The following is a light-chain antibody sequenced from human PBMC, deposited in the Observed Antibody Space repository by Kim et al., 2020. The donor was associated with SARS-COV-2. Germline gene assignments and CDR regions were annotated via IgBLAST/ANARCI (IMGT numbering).Light chain of an antibody. V-gene: IGLV3-21*04. Sequence: SYELTQPPSVSVAPGQTAKITCGGTNIGIRSVHWYRQKPGQAPAVVIRYDSDRPSGIPERFSASNSGNTATLTITRAEAGDEADYYCQVWDSFTDHYVFG. CDR3: QVWDSFTDHYV. J-gene: IGLJ1*01. CDR2: YDS. CDR1: NIGIRS.